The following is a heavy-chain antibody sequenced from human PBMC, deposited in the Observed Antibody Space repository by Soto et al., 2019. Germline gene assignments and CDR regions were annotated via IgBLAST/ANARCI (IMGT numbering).Heavy chain of an antibody. J-gene: IGHJ6*02. D-gene: IGHD6-13*01. Sequence: GASVKVSCKASGGTFSSYAISWVRQAPGQGLEWMGGIIPIFGTANYAQKFQGRVTITADESTSTAYMELSSLRSEDTAVYYCARYPTQYSSSYPGYYYGMDVWGQGTTVTVYS. V-gene: IGHV1-69*13. CDR1: GGTFSSYA. CDR3: ARYPTQYSSSYPGYYYGMDV. CDR2: IIPIFGTA.